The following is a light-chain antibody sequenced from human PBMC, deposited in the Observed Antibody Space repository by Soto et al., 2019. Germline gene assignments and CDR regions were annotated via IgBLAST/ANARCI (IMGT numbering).Light chain of an antibody. CDR2: WAS. Sequence: DIVMTQSPDSLAVSLGERATINCKSSQSVLYSPNNKDYLAWYQHKPGQPPKMLIYWASIRESGVPDRFSGSGSGTDFTLTISSLQSEDVAVYYCQQYYTNSWSFGQGTKVEIK. J-gene: IGKJ1*01. V-gene: IGKV4-1*01. CDR1: QSVLYSPNNKDY. CDR3: QQYYTNSWS.